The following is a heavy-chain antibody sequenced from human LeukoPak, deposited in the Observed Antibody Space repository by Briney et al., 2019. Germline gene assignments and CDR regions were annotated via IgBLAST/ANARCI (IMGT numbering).Heavy chain of an antibody. CDR2: IYSGGST. J-gene: IGHJ6*02. CDR3: ARDPGLVFPPGTYYYYGMDV. V-gene: IGHV3-66*01. D-gene: IGHD2-21*01. Sequence: GGSLRLSCAASGFTVSSNYMSWVRQAPGKGLEWVSVIYSGGSTYYADSVKGGFTISRDNSKNTLYLQMNSLRAEHTAVYYCARDPGLVFPPGTYYYYGMDVWGQGTTVTVSS. CDR1: GFTVSSNY.